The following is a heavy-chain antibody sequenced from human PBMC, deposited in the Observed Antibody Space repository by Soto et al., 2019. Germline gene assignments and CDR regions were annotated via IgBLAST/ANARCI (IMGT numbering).Heavy chain of an antibody. D-gene: IGHD5-18*01. V-gene: IGHV4-39*01. CDR3: ARGEYSYGHHFDY. J-gene: IGHJ4*02. CDR1: GGSISSSSYY. CDR2: IYYSGST. Sequence: SETLSLTCTVSGGSISSSSYYWGWIRQPPGKGLEWIGSIYYSGSTYYNPSLKSRVTISVDTSKNQFSLKLSSVTAADTAVYYCARGEYSYGHHFDYWGRGTLVTVSS.